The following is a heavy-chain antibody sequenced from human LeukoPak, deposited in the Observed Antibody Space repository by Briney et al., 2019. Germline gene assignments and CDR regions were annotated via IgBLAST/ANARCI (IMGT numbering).Heavy chain of an antibody. D-gene: IGHD2-2*01. J-gene: IGHJ1*01. CDR1: GYTFTGYY. CDR3: ARGVPRRVVPAAIGVFGY. CDR2: INPNSGGT. V-gene: IGHV1-2*02. Sequence: ASVKVSCKASGYTFTGYYMHWVRQAPGQGLEWMGWINPNSGGTNYAQKFQGRVTMTRDTSISTAYMELSRLRSDDTALYDCARGVPRRVVPAAIGVFGYWGQGTLVTVSS.